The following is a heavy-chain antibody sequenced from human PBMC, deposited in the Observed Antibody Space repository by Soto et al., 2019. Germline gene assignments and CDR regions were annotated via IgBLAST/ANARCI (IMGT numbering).Heavy chain of an antibody. J-gene: IGHJ2*01. CDR1: GFTFSTYA. D-gene: IGHD1-1*01. CDR3: AKAQLLSPTDL. CDR2: ISGSGGRA. V-gene: IGHV3-23*01. Sequence: EVQLLESGGGLVQPGGSLRLSCAASGFTFSTYAMSWVRQAPGKGLEWVSGISGSGGRAYYADSVEGRFSISRDNSENTLYLQRNSRRADDTAVYYCAKAQLLSPTDLWGRGTLVTVSS.